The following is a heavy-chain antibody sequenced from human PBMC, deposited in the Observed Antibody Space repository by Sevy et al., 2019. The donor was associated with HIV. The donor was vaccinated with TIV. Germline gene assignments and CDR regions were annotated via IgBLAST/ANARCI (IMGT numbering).Heavy chain of an antibody. CDR3: GGGKAELGTEFDY. CDR2: ISSSSSYI. V-gene: IGHV3-21*01. J-gene: IGHJ4*02. D-gene: IGHD1-1*01. CDR1: GFTFSSYS. Sequence: GGSLRLSCAASGFTFSSYSMNWVRQAPGKGLEWVSSISSSSSYIYYADSVKGRFTISRDNAKNSLYLQMNSLRAEDKAGDYWGGGKAELGTEFDYWGQGTLVTVSS.